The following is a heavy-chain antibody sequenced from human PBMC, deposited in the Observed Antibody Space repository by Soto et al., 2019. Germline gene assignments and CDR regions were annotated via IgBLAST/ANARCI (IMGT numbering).Heavy chain of an antibody. D-gene: IGHD2-2*02. J-gene: IGHJ6*02. CDR2: ISAYNGNT. V-gene: IGHV1-18*01. CDR1: GYTFTSYG. Sequence: ASVKVSCKASGYTFTSYGISWVRQAPGQGLEWMGWISAYNGNTNYAQKLQGRVTMTTDTSTSTAYMELRSLRSDDTAVYYCAREGYCSSTSCYIWSYGMDVWGQGTTVTVSS. CDR3: AREGYCSSTSCYIWSYGMDV.